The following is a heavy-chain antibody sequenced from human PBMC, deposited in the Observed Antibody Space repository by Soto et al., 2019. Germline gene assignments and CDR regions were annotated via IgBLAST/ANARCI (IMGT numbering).Heavy chain of an antibody. CDR3: AKGPRKWGFDS. CDR2: MNPISGNT. D-gene: IGHD1-26*01. Sequence: QVQLVQSGAEVKKPGASVKVSCKASGYTFTSDDINWVRQATGQGREWMGWMNPISGNTGYAQKFQGRVTMTRDASIITAYMELSTLTSDDTAVYYCAKGPRKWGFDSWGQGTQVTVSS. CDR1: GYTFTSDD. V-gene: IGHV1-8*01. J-gene: IGHJ4*02.